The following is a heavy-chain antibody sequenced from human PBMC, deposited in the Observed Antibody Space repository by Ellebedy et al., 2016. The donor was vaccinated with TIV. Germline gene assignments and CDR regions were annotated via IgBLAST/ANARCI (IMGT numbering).Heavy chain of an antibody. CDR3: AKDRGRWLLAFDS. CDR1: GFRFEGYA. CDR2: VTWNSGTL. D-gene: IGHD2-15*01. V-gene: IGHV3-9*01. Sequence: GGSLRLSCEASGFRFEGYAMHWVRQVPGKGLEWVSGVTWNSGTLVYADSVKGRFIISRDNAHNSLYLQMNRLRPEDTAFYFCAKDRGRWLLAFDSWGQGTLVTVSS. J-gene: IGHJ4*02.